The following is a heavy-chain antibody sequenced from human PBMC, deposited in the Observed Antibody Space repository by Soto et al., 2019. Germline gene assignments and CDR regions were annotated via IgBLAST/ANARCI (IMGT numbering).Heavy chain of an antibody. D-gene: IGHD1-1*01. Sequence: EVQLVESGGGLVQPGGSLRLSCAASGFTFSSYWMSWVRQAPGKGLERVANIKQDGSEKYDVDSVKGRFTISRDNAKNSLDLQMNSLRAEDTAVYYCARDHRGGGTTYYMDVWGKGTTGTVSS. CDR3: ARDHRGGGTTYYMDV. J-gene: IGHJ6*03. CDR2: IKQDGSEK. CDR1: GFTFSSYW. V-gene: IGHV3-7*01.